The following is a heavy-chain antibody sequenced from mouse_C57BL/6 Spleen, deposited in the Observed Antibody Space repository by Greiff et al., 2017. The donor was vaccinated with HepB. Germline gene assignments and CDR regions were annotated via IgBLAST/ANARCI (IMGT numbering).Heavy chain of an antibody. CDR1: GFTFSDYG. D-gene: IGHD2-5*01. J-gene: IGHJ4*01. Sequence: DVHLVESGGGLVKPGGSLKLSCAASGFTFSDYGMHWVRQAPEKGLEWVAYISSGSSTIYYADTVKGRFTISRDNAKNTLFLQMTSLRSEDTAMYYCASISNFYAMDYWGQGTSVTVSS. V-gene: IGHV5-17*01. CDR3: ASISNFYAMDY. CDR2: ISSGSSTI.